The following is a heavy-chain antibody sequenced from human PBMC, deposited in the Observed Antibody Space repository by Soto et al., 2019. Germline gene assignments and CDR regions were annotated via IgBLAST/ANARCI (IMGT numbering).Heavy chain of an antibody. D-gene: IGHD1-1*01. CDR3: AKDKSGTTAFDI. Sequence: GGSLRLSCAASGFTFTRYSMNWVRQAPGKGLEWVASVNTGGDTTYYPDSVKGRFSISRDNSKNTLYLDMKSLRAEDTAIYYCAKDKSGTTAFDIWGQGTMVTVSS. J-gene: IGHJ3*02. CDR1: GFTFTRYS. CDR2: VNTGGDTT. V-gene: IGHV3-23*01.